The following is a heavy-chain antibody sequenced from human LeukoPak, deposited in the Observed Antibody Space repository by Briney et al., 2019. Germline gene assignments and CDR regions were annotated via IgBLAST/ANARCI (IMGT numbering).Heavy chain of an antibody. CDR3: ARAGPEYSSSSGDY. CDR2: IYTSGST. Sequence: SETLSLTCTVSGGSISSGSYYWSWIRQPAGKGLEWIGRIYTSGSTSYNPSLKSRVTISVDTSKNQFSLKLSSVTAADTAVYYCARAGPEYSSSSGDYWGQGTLVTVSS. D-gene: IGHD6-6*01. V-gene: IGHV4-61*02. CDR1: GGSISSGSYY. J-gene: IGHJ4*02.